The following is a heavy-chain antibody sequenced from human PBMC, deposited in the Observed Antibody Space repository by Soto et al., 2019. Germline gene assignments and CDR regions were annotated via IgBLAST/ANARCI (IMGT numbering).Heavy chain of an antibody. CDR3: ARVGDYYDSSGSQRIVAIDY. Sequence: ASVKVSCKASGYTFTSYGISWVRQAPGQGLEWMGWISAYNGNTNYAQKLQDRVTRTTDTSTSTAYMELRSLRSDDTAVYYCARVGDYYDSSGSQRIVAIDYWGQGTLVTVSS. CDR2: ISAYNGNT. J-gene: IGHJ4*02. CDR1: GYTFTSYG. D-gene: IGHD3-22*01. V-gene: IGHV1-18*01.